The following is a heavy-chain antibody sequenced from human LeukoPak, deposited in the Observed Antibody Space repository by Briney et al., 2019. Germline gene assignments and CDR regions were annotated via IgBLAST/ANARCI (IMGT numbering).Heavy chain of an antibody. V-gene: IGHV5-51*01. Sequence: PGESLKISCKGSGYSFTSYWIGWVRQMPGKGLEWMGIIYPGDSDTRYSPSFQGQVTISADKSISTAYLQWSSLKASDTAMYYCARQGRGYESPGNAFDIWGQGTMVTVSS. CDR2: IYPGDSDT. CDR1: GYSFTSYW. CDR3: ARQGRGYESPGNAFDI. D-gene: IGHD2-2*01. J-gene: IGHJ3*02.